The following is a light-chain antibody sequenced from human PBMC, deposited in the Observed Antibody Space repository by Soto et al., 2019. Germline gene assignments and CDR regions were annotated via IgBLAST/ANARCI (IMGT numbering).Light chain of an antibody. CDR2: GNT. CDR3: QSHDSSLHASV. Sequence: QSVLTQPPSVSGAPGQRVTISCTGSSSNIGAGYAVHWYLQLPGTAPKLLIYGNTNRPSGVPDRFSGSKSGSSASLAITGLLAEDEADYYCQSHDSSLHASVFGTGTKLTVL. J-gene: IGLJ1*01. V-gene: IGLV1-40*01. CDR1: SSNIGAGYA.